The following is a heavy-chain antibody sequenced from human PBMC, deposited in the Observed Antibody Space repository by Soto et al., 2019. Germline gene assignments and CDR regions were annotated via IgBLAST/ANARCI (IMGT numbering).Heavy chain of an antibody. V-gene: IGHV1-18*04. CDR2: ISAYNGNT. CDR1: GYTFTSYG. CDR3: ARVRYYYDSSGYLDAFDI. Sequence: QVRLVQSGAEVKKPGASVKVSCKASGYTFTSYGISWVRQAPGQGLEWMGWISAYNGNTNYAQKLQGRVTMTTDTSTSTAYMELRSLRSDDTAVYYCARVRYYYDSSGYLDAFDIWGQGTMVTVSS. D-gene: IGHD3-22*01. J-gene: IGHJ3*02.